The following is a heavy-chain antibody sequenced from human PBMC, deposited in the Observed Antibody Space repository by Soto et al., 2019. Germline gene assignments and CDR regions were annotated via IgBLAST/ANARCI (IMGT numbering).Heavy chain of an antibody. CDR1: GGSFSGYY. D-gene: IGHD3-22*01. CDR3: ARGGTMIVVANTGYFDY. CDR2: INHSGST. Sequence: SETLSLTCAVYGGSFSGYYWSWIRQPPGKGLEWIGEINHSGSTNYNPSLKSRVTISVDTSKNQFSLKLSSVTAADTAVYYCARGGTMIVVANTGYFDYWGQGTLVTVSS. V-gene: IGHV4-34*01. J-gene: IGHJ4*02.